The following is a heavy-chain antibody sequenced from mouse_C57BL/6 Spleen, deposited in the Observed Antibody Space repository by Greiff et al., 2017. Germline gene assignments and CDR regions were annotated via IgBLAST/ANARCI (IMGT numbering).Heavy chain of an antibody. CDR1: GYTFTSYT. J-gene: IGHJ2*01. V-gene: IGHV1-4*01. CDR3: ARTPMVTTGYFDY. D-gene: IGHD2-2*01. CDR2: INPSSGYT. Sequence: VQLQQSGAELARPGASVKMSCKASGYTFTSYTMHWVKQRPGQGLEWIGYINPSSGYTKYNQKFKDKATLTADKSSSAAYMQLSNLTSEDSAVYYCARTPMVTTGYFDYWGQGTTLTVSS.